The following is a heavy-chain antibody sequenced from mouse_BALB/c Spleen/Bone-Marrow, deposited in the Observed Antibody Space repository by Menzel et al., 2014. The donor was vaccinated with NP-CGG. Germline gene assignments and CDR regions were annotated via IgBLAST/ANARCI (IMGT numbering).Heavy chain of an antibody. Sequence: VQLQQSGPELVKPGASVKISCKASGYAFSSSWMNWVKQRPGQGLEWIGRIYPGDGDTKYNGKFKGKATLTVDKSSSTAYMQLSSPTSEDSAVYYCARLEGNYGSTFAYWGQGTLVTVSA. CDR2: IYPGDGDT. J-gene: IGHJ3*01. CDR3: ARLEGNYGSTFAY. CDR1: GYAFSSSW. D-gene: IGHD1-1*01. V-gene: IGHV1-82*01.